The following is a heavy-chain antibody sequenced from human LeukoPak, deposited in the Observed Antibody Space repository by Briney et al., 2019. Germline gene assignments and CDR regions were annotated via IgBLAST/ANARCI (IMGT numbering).Heavy chain of an antibody. CDR2: IRYDGSNK. Sequence: GGSLRLSCAASGLTFSSYGMHWVRQAPGKGLEWVAFIRYDGSNKYYADSVKGRFTISRDNSKNTLYLQMNSLRAEDTAVYYCARDLFPKVDNYYYYGMDVWGQGTTVTVSS. D-gene: IGHD2-21*01. CDR1: GLTFSSYG. CDR3: ARDLFPKVDNYYYYGMDV. V-gene: IGHV3-30*02. J-gene: IGHJ6*02.